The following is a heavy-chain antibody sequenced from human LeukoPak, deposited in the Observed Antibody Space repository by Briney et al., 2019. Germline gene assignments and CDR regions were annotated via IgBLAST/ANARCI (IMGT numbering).Heavy chain of an antibody. CDR1: GGSISSSSYY. V-gene: IGHV4-39*07. J-gene: IGHJ5*02. Sequence: SETLSLTCTVSGGSISSSSYYWGWIRQPPGKGLEWIGSIYYSGSTYYNPSLKSRVTISVDTSKNQFSLKLSSVTAADTPVYYCARDSGPGGWFDPWGQGTLVTVSS. CDR3: ARDSGPGGWFDP. D-gene: IGHD6-25*01. CDR2: IYYSGST.